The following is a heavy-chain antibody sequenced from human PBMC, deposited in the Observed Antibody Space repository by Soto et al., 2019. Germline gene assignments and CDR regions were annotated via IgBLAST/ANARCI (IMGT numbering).Heavy chain of an antibody. J-gene: IGHJ4*02. V-gene: IGHV1-18*01. D-gene: IGHD3-3*01. Sequence: QVQLVQSGAEVKKPGASVKVSCKASGYTFTSYGISWVRQAPGQGLEWMGWISAYNGNTNYGQKLQNKVTMTTDTSTRTAYMDLRSLRSDAPVVYYCARVALYDFWSGYYMGYFDYWGQGTLVTASS. CDR2: ISAYNGNT. CDR1: GYTFTSYG. CDR3: ARVALYDFWSGYYMGYFDY.